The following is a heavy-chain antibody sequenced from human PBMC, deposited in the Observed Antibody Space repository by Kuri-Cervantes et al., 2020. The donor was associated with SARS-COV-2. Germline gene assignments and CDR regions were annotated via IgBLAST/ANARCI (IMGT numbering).Heavy chain of an antibody. V-gene: IGHV3-23*01. CDR3: AKDRGYSSSWYTFVGSDY. D-gene: IGHD6-13*01. J-gene: IGHJ4*02. CDR2: ISGSAHAT. Sequence: GESLKSSCAASGFTFSNYAMTWVRQAPGKGLEWVATISGSAHATHSADPVKGRFTISRDNSKNTLYLQINSLRAEDTAVYYCAKDRGYSSSWYTFVGSDYWGQGTLVTVSS. CDR1: GFTFSNYA.